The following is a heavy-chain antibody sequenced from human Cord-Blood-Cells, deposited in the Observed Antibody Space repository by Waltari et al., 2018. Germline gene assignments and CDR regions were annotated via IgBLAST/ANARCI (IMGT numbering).Heavy chain of an antibody. V-gene: IGHV1-18*01. Sequence: QVQLVQSGAEVKKPGASVKVSCKASGYTFTSYGISWVRQAPGQGLEWMGWYSAYNGNTNYAQKLQGRVTMTTDTSTSTAYMELRSLRSDDTAVYYCARDRGGYDFWSGHNYGMDVWGQGTTVTVSS. J-gene: IGHJ6*02. CDR2: YSAYNGNT. D-gene: IGHD3-3*01. CDR3: ARDRGGYDFWSGHNYGMDV. CDR1: GYTFTSYG.